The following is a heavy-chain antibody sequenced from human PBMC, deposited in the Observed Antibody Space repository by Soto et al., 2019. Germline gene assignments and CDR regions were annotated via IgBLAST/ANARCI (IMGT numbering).Heavy chain of an antibody. CDR2: IIPIFGTA. CDR1: GGTFSSYA. Sequence: QVQLVLSGAEVKKPGSSVKVSCKASGGTFSSYANSWVRQAPGQGLEWMGGIIPIFGTANYAQKFQGRVTITADESTSTAYMELSSLISEDTAVYYCARAGIAAAGASYYYGMDVWGRGTTVTVSS. J-gene: IGHJ6*02. CDR3: ARAGIAAAGASYYYGMDV. V-gene: IGHV1-69*01. D-gene: IGHD6-13*01.